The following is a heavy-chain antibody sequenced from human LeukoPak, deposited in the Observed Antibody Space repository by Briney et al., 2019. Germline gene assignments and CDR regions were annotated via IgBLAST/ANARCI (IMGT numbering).Heavy chain of an antibody. CDR1: GGTFSSYA. V-gene: IGHV1-69*13. J-gene: IGHJ4*02. CDR2: TIPIFGTA. Sequence: SVKVSCKASGGTFSSYAISWVRQAPGQGLEWMGGTIPIFGTANYAQKFQGRVTITADESTSTAYMELSSLRSEDTAVYYCARTGSYAPGPFDYWGQGTLVTVSS. CDR3: ARTGSYAPGPFDY. D-gene: IGHD2-2*01.